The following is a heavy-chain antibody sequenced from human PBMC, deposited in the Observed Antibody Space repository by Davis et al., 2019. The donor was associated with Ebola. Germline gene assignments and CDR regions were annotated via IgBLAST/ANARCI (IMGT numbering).Heavy chain of an antibody. CDR3: ATDELRSD. CDR1: GYTFTSYG. Sequence: ASVKVSCKASGYTFTSYGISWVRQAPGQGLEWMGWINTNTGNPTYAQGFTGRFVFSLDTSVTTAYLQISSLKADDTAVYYCATDELRSDWGQGTLVTVSS. CDR2: INTNTGNP. V-gene: IGHV7-4-1*02. D-gene: IGHD4-23*01. J-gene: IGHJ1*01.